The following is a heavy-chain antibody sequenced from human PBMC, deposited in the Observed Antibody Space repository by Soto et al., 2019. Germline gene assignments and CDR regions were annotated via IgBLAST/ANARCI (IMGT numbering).Heavy chain of an antibody. J-gene: IGHJ4*02. Sequence: EVQLLESGGGLVQPGGSLRLSCAASGITFSSYAMSWVRQAPGKGLEWVSAISGSGGSTYYADSVKGRFTISRDNSKNTLDLQMNSLRAEDTAVYYCAKMEVPRCYFDYWGQVTLVTVSS. CDR3: AKMEVPRCYFDY. CDR1: GITFSSYA. D-gene: IGHD3-3*01. CDR2: ISGSGGST. V-gene: IGHV3-23*01.